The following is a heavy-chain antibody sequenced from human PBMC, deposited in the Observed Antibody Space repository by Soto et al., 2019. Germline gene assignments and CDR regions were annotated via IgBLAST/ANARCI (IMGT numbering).Heavy chain of an antibody. CDR2: IYSGGST. Sequence: EVQLVESGGGLVQPGGSLRLSCAASGFTVSSNYMSWVRQAPGKGLEWVSVIYSGGSTYYADSVKGRFTISRDNSKNTLYVQMNGLRAEDTAVYYCATEVRGGARAYCDILSGYHATDYWGQGTLVTVSS. CDR1: GFTVSSNY. V-gene: IGHV3-66*01. D-gene: IGHD3-9*01. J-gene: IGHJ4*02. CDR3: ATEVRGGARAYCDILSGYHATDY.